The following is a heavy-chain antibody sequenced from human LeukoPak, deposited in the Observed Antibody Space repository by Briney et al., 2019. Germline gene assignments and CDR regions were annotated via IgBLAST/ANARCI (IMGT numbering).Heavy chain of an antibody. CDR1: GFTFSSYW. CDR2: IKQDGSEK. J-gene: IGHJ4*02. CDR3: ARDLLGMGLLDFDY. V-gene: IGHV3-7*01. D-gene: IGHD7-27*01. Sequence: GGSLRLSCAASGFTFSSYWMSWVRQAPGKGLEWVANIKQDGSEKYYVDSVKGRFTISRDNAKNSLYLQMNSLRAEDTAVYYCARDLLGMGLLDFDYWGQGALVTVSS.